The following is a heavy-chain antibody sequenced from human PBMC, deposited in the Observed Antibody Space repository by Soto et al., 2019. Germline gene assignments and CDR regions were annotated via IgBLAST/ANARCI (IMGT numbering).Heavy chain of an antibody. J-gene: IGHJ6*02. V-gene: IGHV3-21*01. CDR2: ISSSSSYI. Sequence: EVQLVESGGGLVKPGGSLRLSCAASGFTFSSYSMNWVRQAPGKGLEWVSSISSSSSYIYYADSVKGRFTISRDNAKNSLYLQMKSLRAEDTAVYYCARGGFDWLINYYYYGMDVWGQGTTVTVSS. CDR3: ARGGFDWLINYYYYGMDV. D-gene: IGHD3-9*01. CDR1: GFTFSSYS.